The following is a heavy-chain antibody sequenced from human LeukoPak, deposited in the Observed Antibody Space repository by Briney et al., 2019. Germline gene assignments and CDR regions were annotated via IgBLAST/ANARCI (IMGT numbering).Heavy chain of an antibody. CDR3: AKGGDYGDYALDY. V-gene: IGHV3-30*18. J-gene: IGHJ4*02. Sequence: GGSLRLSCAASGFTFSSYGMHWVRQAPGKGLEWVAVISYDGSYKYYADSVKGRFTISRDNSKNTPYLQMNNLRAEDTAVYYCAKGGDYGDYALDYWGQGTLVTVSS. D-gene: IGHD4-17*01. CDR2: ISYDGSYK. CDR1: GFTFSSYG.